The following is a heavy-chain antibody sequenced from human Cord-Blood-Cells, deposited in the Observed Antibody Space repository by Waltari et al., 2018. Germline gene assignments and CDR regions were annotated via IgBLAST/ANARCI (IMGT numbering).Heavy chain of an antibody. V-gene: IGHV4-34*01. Sequence: QVQLQQWGAGLLKPSETLFLTCAVYGGSFMGYYLCWIRQPPGKGLEWIGEINHSGSTNYNPSLKSRVTISVDTSKNQFSLKLSSVTAADTAVYYCARARRPPRILEFDPWGQGTLVTVSS. CDR1: GGSFMGYY. CDR3: ARARRPPRILEFDP. J-gene: IGHJ5*02. CDR2: INHSGST. D-gene: IGHD2-15*01.